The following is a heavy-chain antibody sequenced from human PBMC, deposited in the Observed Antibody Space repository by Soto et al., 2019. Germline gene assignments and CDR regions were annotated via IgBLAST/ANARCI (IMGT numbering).Heavy chain of an antibody. J-gene: IGHJ4*02. V-gene: IGHV3-23*01. Sequence: PGGSLRLSCAASGFTFSSYAMSWVRQAPGKGLEWVSAISGSGGSTYYADSVKGRFTISRDNSKNTLYLQMNSLRAEDTAVYCCANRPLASLSSYYYWGQGTLVTVS. CDR2: ISGSGGST. CDR3: ANRPLASLSSYYY. CDR1: GFTFSSYA. D-gene: IGHD5-12*01.